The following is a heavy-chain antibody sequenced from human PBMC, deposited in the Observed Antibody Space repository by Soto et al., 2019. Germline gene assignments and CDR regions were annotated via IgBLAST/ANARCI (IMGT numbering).Heavy chain of an antibody. CDR3: AKDADLVGATTSFDY. J-gene: IGHJ4*02. D-gene: IGHD1-26*01. CDR1: GFTFDDYA. Sequence: GGSLRLSCAASGFTFDDYAMHWVRQAPGKGLEWVSGISWNSGSIGYADSVKGRFTISRDNAKNSLYLQMNSLRAEDTALYYCAKDADLVGATTSFDYWGQGTLVTVSS. V-gene: IGHV3-9*01. CDR2: ISWNSGSI.